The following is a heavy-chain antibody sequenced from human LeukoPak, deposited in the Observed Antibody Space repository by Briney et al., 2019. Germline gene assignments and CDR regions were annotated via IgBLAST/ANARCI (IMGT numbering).Heavy chain of an antibody. CDR2: INPSGGST. CDR3: ARGGLADSGSSNDY. CDR1: GYTFTSYY. V-gene: IGHV1-46*01. D-gene: IGHD3-10*01. Sequence: GASVKVSCKASGYTFTSYYMHWVRQAPGQGLEWMGVINPSGGSTIYAQKFQGRVTMTWDTSTSAGYMELNSLTSEDTAVYYCARGGLADSGSSNDYWGQGTLVTVSS. J-gene: IGHJ4*02.